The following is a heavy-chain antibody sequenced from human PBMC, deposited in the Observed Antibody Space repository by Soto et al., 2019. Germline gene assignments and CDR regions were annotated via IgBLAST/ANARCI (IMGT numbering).Heavy chain of an antibody. J-gene: IGHJ4*02. CDR2: ITSGSTST. V-gene: IGHV3-48*01. CDR3: ARELLWAFDD. D-gene: IGHD2-21*02. Sequence: PGGSLRLSCAGSGFSFSSYSMNWVRQAPGKGLEWISYITSGSTSTQYADSVRGRFTISRDNAKNSLYLQMNSLRAEDTAVYYCARELLWAFDDWGQGTLVTAPQ. CDR1: GFSFSSYS.